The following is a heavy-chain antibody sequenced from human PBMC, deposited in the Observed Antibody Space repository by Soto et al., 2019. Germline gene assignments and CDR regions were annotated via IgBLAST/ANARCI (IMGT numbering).Heavy chain of an antibody. V-gene: IGHV1-18*01. CDR1: GYTFTSYG. CDR2: INAYNGDT. CDR3: ARMGDVPYYYYGMDV. D-gene: IGHD3-16*01. Sequence: QVQLVQSGAEVKKPGASVKVSCKASGYTFTSYGFSWVRQAPGQGLEWMGWINAYNGDTNYAQNLHGRVTMTTDTSTHTAYMELRSLRSDDTAVYYCARMGDVPYYYYGMDVWGQGTTVTVSS. J-gene: IGHJ6*02.